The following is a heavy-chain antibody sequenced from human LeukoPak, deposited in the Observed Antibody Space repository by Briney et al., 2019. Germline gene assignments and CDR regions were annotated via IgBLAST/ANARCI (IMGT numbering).Heavy chain of an antibody. Sequence: PGGSLRLSCAASGFTFSSYGMHWVRQAPGKGLEWVAVISYDGSNKYYADSVKGRFTISRDNSKNTLYLQMNSLRAEDTAVYYCARHYDSSGYCDYWGQGTLVTVSS. CDR1: GFTFSSYG. CDR2: ISYDGSNK. J-gene: IGHJ4*02. D-gene: IGHD3-22*01. CDR3: ARHYDSSGYCDY. V-gene: IGHV3-30*03.